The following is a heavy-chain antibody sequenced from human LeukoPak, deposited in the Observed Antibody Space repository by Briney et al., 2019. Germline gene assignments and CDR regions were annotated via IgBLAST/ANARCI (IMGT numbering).Heavy chain of an antibody. CDR1: GGTFSSYA. CDR2: ITPIFGTA. J-gene: IGHJ6*03. CDR3: ARRGGSSSGNYYYYYYMDV. D-gene: IGHD6-6*01. Sequence: SVKVSCKASGGTFSSYAISWARQAPGQGLEWMGGITPIFGTANYAQKFQGRVTITADESTSTAYMELSSLRSEDTAVYYCARRGGSSSGNYYYYYYMDVWGKGTTVTVSS. V-gene: IGHV1-69*01.